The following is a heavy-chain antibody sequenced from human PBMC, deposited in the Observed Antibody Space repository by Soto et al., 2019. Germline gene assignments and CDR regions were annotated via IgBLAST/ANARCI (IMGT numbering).Heavy chain of an antibody. CDR3: ARNVDIAMEDYYYYGTDV. J-gene: IGHJ6*02. V-gene: IGHV4-59*08. CDR1: GGSISSYY. D-gene: IGHD5-18*01. Sequence: SETLSLTCTVSGGSISSYYWSWIRLPQGKGQEWIGNIYYSGSNYYNPSLKSRVTISVDTSKNQFSLKLSSVTAADTAVYYCARNVDIAMEDYYYYGTDVWGQGTTVTVSS. CDR2: IYYSGSN.